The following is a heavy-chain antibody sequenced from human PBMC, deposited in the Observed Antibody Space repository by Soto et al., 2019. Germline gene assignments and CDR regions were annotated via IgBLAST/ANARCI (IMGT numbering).Heavy chain of an antibody. CDR3: ASLGKSEQLAPASNFDY. CDR2: INHSGST. D-gene: IGHD6-13*01. CDR1: GGSFSGYY. Sequence: SETLSLTCAVYGGSFSGYYWSWIRQPPGKGLEWIGEINHSGSTNYNPSLKSRVTISVDTSKNQFSLKLSSVTAADTAVYYCASLGKSEQLAPASNFDYWGQGTLVTVSS. V-gene: IGHV4-34*01. J-gene: IGHJ4*02.